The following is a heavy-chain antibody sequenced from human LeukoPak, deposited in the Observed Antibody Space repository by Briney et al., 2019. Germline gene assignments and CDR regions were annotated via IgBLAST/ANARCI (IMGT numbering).Heavy chain of an antibody. CDR3: ARGLSDYDYVWGSYRLNWFDP. V-gene: IGHV1-2*02. Sequence: ASVKVSCKAYGYTFIGKFMHWVRQAPGQGPEWMGWINTSSGATKYAQKFQGRVTMTRDTAISAAYMELSRLRSDDTVVYYCARGLSDYDYVWGSYRLNWFDPWGQGTLVTVSS. D-gene: IGHD3-16*02. CDR2: INTSSGAT. CDR1: GYTFIGKF. J-gene: IGHJ5*02.